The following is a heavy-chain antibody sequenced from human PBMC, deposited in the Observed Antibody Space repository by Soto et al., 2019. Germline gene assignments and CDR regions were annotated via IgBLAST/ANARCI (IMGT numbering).Heavy chain of an antibody. CDR3: ARVDYYYDSSGYYYPDAFDI. J-gene: IGHJ3*02. V-gene: IGHV4-59*01. CDR2: IYYSGST. Sequence: PSETLSLTCTVSGGSISSYYWSWIRQPPGKGLEWIGYIYYSGSTNYNPPLKSRVTISVDTSKNQFSLKLSSVTAADTAVYYCARVDYYYDSSGYYYPDAFDIWGQGTMVTV. D-gene: IGHD3-22*01. CDR1: GGSISSYY.